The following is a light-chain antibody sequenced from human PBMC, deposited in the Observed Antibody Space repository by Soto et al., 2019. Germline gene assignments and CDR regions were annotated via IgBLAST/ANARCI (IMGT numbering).Light chain of an antibody. V-gene: IGLV2-8*01. CDR1: SSDIGGYNY. CDR3: SSYAGSNNFEV. Sequence: QSALTQPPSASGSPGQSVTISCTGTSSDIGGYNYVSWYQQHPGKAPKLMIYEVSKRPSGVPHRFSGSKSGNTASLTVPGLQAEDEADYYCSSYAGSNNFEVFGGGTKLTVL. J-gene: IGLJ3*02. CDR2: EVS.